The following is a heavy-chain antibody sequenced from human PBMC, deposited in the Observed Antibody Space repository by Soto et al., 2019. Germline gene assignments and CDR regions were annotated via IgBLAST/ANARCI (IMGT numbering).Heavy chain of an antibody. J-gene: IGHJ4*02. Sequence: EVQLLESGGGLVQPGGSLRLSCAASGFTFSSYAMSWVRQAPGKGLQWVSTISGSGGSTYYADSVKGRFTISRDNSKNTLYLQMNSLRAEDTAVYYCAKYPSGGNFPCYFDCWGQGTLVTVSS. CDR3: AKYPSGGNFPCYFDC. D-gene: IGHD2-15*01. V-gene: IGHV3-23*01. CDR2: ISGSGGST. CDR1: GFTFSSYA.